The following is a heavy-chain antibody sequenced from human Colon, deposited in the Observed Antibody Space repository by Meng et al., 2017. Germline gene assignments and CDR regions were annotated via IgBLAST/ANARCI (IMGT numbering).Heavy chain of an antibody. V-gene: IGHV4-61*03. J-gene: IGHJ4*02. CDR3: ARGRGSYSSIDF. D-gene: IGHD1-26*01. CDR1: GGSVSSPSYY. CDR2: VYYTASA. Sequence: QVQLQWSGPRLVRPAQTLSLTCTLSGGSVSSPSYYWSWIRQTPGKGLEWIGYVYYTASANYNPSLKSRVTISVDTSKNHFSLNLTSVTAADTAVYYCARGRGSYSSIDFWGQGTLVTVSS.